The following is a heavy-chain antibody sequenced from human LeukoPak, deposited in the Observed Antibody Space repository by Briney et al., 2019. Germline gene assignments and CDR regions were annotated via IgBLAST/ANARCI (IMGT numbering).Heavy chain of an antibody. D-gene: IGHD3-10*01. CDR1: GGTFSSYA. CDR3: AREGSFYFDY. J-gene: IGHJ4*02. Sequence: GASVKVSCKASGGTFSSYAISWVRQAPGQGLEWMGGIIPFFGTANYAQKFQGRVTITADESTSTAYMELSSLRSEDTAVYYCAREGSFYFDYWGQGTLVTVSS. V-gene: IGHV1-69*13. CDR2: IIPFFGTA.